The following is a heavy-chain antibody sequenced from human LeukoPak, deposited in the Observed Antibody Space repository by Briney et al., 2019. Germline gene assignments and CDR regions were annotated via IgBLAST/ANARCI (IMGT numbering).Heavy chain of an antibody. CDR3: ARDAPIAAEGMDV. CDR1: GFTFSSYS. D-gene: IGHD6-13*01. Sequence: GGSLRPSCAASGFTFSSYSMNSVRQAPGKGLEWVSYISSSSSTIYYADSVKGRFTISRDNAKNSLYLQMNSLRAEDTAVYYCARDAPIAAEGMDVWGKGTTVTVSS. CDR2: ISSSSSTI. V-gene: IGHV3-48*04. J-gene: IGHJ6*03.